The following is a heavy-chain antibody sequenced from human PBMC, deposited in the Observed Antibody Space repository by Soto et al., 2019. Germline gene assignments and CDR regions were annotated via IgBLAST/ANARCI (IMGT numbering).Heavy chain of an antibody. D-gene: IGHD3-10*01. J-gene: IGHJ5*02. CDR3: ARADHGGNWFDP. CDR2: MNPNSGNT. Sequence: ASVKVSCKASGYTFTSYDINWVRQATGQGLEWMGWMNPNSGNTGYAQKFQGRVTMTRNTSISTAYMELSSLRSEDTAVYYCARADHGGNWFDPWGQGTLVTVSS. CDR1: GYTFTSYD. V-gene: IGHV1-8*01.